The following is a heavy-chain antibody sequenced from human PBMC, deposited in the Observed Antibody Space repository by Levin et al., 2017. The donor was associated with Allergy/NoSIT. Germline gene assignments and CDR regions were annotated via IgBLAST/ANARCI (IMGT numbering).Heavy chain of an antibody. CDR1: GFTFSRYG. D-gene: IGHD5-18*01. CDR2: ISYDGSTK. Sequence: GESLKISCAASGFTFSRYGMHWVRQAPGKGLEWVAVISYDGSTKYYADSVKGQFTISRDNSKNTLYLQMNSLRAEDTAVYYCAKVVDTAMVGGAFDIWGQGTMVTVSS. J-gene: IGHJ3*02. V-gene: IGHV3-30*18. CDR3: AKVVDTAMVGGAFDI.